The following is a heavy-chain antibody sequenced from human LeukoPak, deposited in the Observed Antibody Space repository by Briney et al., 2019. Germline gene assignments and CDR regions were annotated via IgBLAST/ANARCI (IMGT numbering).Heavy chain of an antibody. CDR2: INPNSGGT. D-gene: IGHD2-15*01. V-gene: IGHV1-2*04. CDR3: ARGDNCSGGSCYQGFFDY. Sequence: GASVKVSCKASGYTFSSYDINWVRQATGQGLEWMGWINPNSGGTNYAQKFQGWVTMTRDTSISTAYMELSRLRSDDTAVYYCARGDNCSGGSCYQGFFDYWGQGTLVTVSS. CDR1: GYTFSSYD. J-gene: IGHJ4*02.